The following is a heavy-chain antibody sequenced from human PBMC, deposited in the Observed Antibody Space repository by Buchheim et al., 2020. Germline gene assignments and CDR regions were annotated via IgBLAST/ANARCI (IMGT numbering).Heavy chain of an antibody. CDR1: GFTFSSDW. J-gene: IGHJ6*02. Sequence: EARLVEPGGGLGQPGGSLRLSCAASGFTFSSDWMHWVRQAPGKGLVWVSRINPDGSDTTYAASVKGRFTISRDNGRNTLYLQMNSLRGEDTAIYYCTRSANFFRGMDVWGQGTT. V-gene: IGHV3-74*01. CDR3: TRSANFFRGMDV. D-gene: IGHD2-15*01. CDR2: INPDGSDT.